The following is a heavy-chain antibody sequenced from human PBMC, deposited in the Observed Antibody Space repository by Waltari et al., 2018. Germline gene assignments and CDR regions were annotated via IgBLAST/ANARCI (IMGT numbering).Heavy chain of an antibody. J-gene: IGHJ4*02. Sequence: QVQLVPSGAEVKKPGSSVKVSCKASGGTFSSYTISWVRQAPGQGLEWMGRIIPILGIANYAQKFQGRVTITADKSTSTAYMELSSLRSEDTAVYYCARGIAVADLDYWGQGTLVTVSS. V-gene: IGHV1-69*02. CDR1: GGTFSSYT. CDR3: ARGIAVADLDY. CDR2: IIPILGIA. D-gene: IGHD6-19*01.